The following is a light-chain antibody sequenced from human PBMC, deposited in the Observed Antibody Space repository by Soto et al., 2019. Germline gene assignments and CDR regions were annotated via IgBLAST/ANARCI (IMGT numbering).Light chain of an antibody. CDR1: QSVSSSY. CDR2: SAT. J-gene: IGKJ4*01. Sequence: EIVWTQSPGTLSLSPGERATLSCRASQSVSSSYLAWYQQKPGQAPRLLIYSATKRATGIPDRFSGSGSGTDFTLTISRLEPEDFAVYYCQQYGGSPRLTFGGGTKVDIK. V-gene: IGKV3-20*01. CDR3: QQYGGSPRLT.